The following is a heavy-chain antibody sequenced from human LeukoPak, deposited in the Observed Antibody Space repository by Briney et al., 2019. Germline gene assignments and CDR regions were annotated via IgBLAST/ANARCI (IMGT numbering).Heavy chain of an antibody. CDR1: GFTFSSYE. J-gene: IGHJ6*04. D-gene: IGHD3-10*01. Sequence: GGSLRLSCAASGFTFSSYEMNWVRQAPGKGLEWVSYISRSGSTIYYADSVKGRFTISRDNAKNSLYLQMDSLRAEDTAVYYCANYYGSGALGRHGMDVWGKGTTVTVSS. CDR2: ISRSGSTI. V-gene: IGHV3-48*03. CDR3: ANYYGSGALGRHGMDV.